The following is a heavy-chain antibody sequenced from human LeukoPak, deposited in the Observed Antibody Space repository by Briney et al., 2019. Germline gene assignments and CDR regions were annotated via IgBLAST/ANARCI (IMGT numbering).Heavy chain of an antibody. D-gene: IGHD3-22*01. CDR1: GYTFTSYG. V-gene: IGHV1-18*01. J-gene: IGHJ4*02. CDR3: ARTNVYYYDSSDYYPYLDY. Sequence: ASVKVSCKASGYTFTSYGISWVRQAPGQGLEWMGWISAYNGNTNYAQKLQGRVTMTTDTSTSTAYMELRSLRSDDTAVYYCARTNVYYYDSSDYYPYLDYWGQGTLVTVSS. CDR2: ISAYNGNT.